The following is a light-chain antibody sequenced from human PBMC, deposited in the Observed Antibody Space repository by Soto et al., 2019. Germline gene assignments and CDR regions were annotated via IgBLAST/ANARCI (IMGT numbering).Light chain of an antibody. CDR2: VAS. Sequence: EIVLTQSPGTLSLSPGERASLSCRASQSVSGSYLAWFQQKPGQAPRLLIYVASTRAAGIPDRFSGSGSGTDFTLTISRLEPEDFAMYYCQQYGSSPWTFGQGTKVDIK. CDR1: QSVSGSY. V-gene: IGKV3-20*01. CDR3: QQYGSSPWT. J-gene: IGKJ1*01.